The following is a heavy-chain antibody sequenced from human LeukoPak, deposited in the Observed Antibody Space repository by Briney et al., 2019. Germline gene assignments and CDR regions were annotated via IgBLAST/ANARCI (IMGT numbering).Heavy chain of an antibody. D-gene: IGHD6-19*01. CDR2: IRSKAYGETT. Sequence: GGSLRLSCTAPGLTNDGYAMSWFRQAPGKGLEWVGFIRSKAYGETTDYAASVKGRFTISRDDSNSIAYLQMNSLKTEDTAMYYCSRDRDGSGWYYFDSWGQGTLVTVSS. CDR3: SRDRDGSGWYYFDS. V-gene: IGHV3-49*03. J-gene: IGHJ4*02. CDR1: GLTNDGYA.